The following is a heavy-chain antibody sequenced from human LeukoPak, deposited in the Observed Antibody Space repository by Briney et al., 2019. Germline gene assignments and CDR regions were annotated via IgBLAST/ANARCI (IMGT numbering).Heavy chain of an antibody. D-gene: IGHD1-26*01. CDR2: IIPILGIA. Sequence: ASAKVSCKASGGTFSSYAISWVRQAPGQGLEWMGRIIPILGIANYAQKFQGRVTMTEDTSTDTAYMELSSLRSEDTAVYYCATAPLPSGSYPYYFDYWGQGTLVTVSS. CDR1: GGTFSSYA. J-gene: IGHJ4*02. V-gene: IGHV1-69*04. CDR3: ATAPLPSGSYPYYFDY.